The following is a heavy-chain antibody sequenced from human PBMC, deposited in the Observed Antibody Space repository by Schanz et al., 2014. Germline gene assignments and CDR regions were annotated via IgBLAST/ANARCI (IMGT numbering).Heavy chain of an antibody. J-gene: IGHJ4*02. CDR2: ISGDHRNT. CDR1: GFTFSTHA. D-gene: IGHD6-13*01. Sequence: VQLLESGGGLIQPGGSLRLSCAASGFTFSTHAMSWVRQAPGKGLEWVSSISGDHRNTFYADSVKGRFTMSRDNSKNTLYLQMNSLRAGDAAVYYCARGLIAAAGGAFDYWGQGTLVAVSA. CDR3: ARGLIAAAGGAFDY. V-gene: IGHV3-23*01.